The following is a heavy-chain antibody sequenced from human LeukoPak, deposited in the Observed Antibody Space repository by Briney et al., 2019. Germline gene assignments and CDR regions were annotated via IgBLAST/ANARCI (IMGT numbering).Heavy chain of an antibody. D-gene: IGHD3-10*01. CDR3: ARGSITIPLEYYFDY. V-gene: IGHV4-31*03. CDR1: GGSIXXXXYY. Sequence: SETLSLTCTVSGGSIXXXXYYWSWIRKXXXXXXXXXXXIYYSGSTYYNQSLKSRVTISVDTSKNQFSLKLSSVTAADTAVYYCARGSITIPLEYYFDYWGQGTLVTVSS. J-gene: IGHJ4*02. CDR2: IYYSGST.